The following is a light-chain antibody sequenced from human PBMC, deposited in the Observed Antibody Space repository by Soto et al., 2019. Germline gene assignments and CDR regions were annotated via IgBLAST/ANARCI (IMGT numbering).Light chain of an antibody. J-gene: IGLJ3*02. V-gene: IGLV2-23*01. Sequence: QPALTQPASVSGSPGQSITISCTGSSSDVGSYNLVSWPQQYPGKAPKLMIYEGSKRPSGVSNRFSGSKSGNTASLTISGLQAEDEADYYCCSYAGRITLVFGGGTKLTVL. CDR1: SSDVGSYNL. CDR3: CSYAGRITLV. CDR2: EGS.